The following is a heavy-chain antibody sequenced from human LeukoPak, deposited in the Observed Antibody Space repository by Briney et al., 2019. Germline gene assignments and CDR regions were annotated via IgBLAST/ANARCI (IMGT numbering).Heavy chain of an antibody. CDR1: GFTFSSYA. D-gene: IGHD3-3*01. CDR2: ISGSGGST. J-gene: IGHJ4*02. V-gene: IGHV3-23*01. CDR3: AKFEHYDFWLRD. Sequence: GESLRLSCAASGFTFSSYAMSWVRQAPGKGLEWVSAISGSGGSTYYADSVKGRFTISRDNSKNTLYLQMNSLRAEDTAVYYCAKFEHYDFWLRDWGQGTLVTVSS.